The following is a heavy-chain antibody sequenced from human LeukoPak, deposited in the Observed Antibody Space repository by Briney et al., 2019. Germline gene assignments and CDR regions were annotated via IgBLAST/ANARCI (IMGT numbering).Heavy chain of an antibody. V-gene: IGHV1-18*01. CDR2: ISAFNGNT. CDR3: ARTGEGRVVAQFDP. J-gene: IGHJ5*02. CDR1: GYTFTSYD. D-gene: IGHD2-15*01. Sequence: GASVKVSCKASGYTFTSYDIVWVRQAPGQGLEWMGWISAFNGNTNNAQKVQGRVTMTTDTSTSTAYMELRSLTSDDTAMYYCARTGEGRVVAQFDPWGQGTLVTVSS.